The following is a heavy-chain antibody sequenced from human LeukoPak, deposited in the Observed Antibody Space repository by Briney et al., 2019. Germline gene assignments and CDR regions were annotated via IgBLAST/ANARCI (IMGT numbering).Heavy chain of an antibody. Sequence: ASVKVSCKASGYTFTSYDINWVRQATGQGLEWMGWMNPNSGNTGYAQKFQGRVTMTRNTSISTAYMELSSLRSEDTAVYYCARERDIVVVPASDAFDIWGQGTMVTVSS. CDR1: GYTFTSYD. J-gene: IGHJ3*02. V-gene: IGHV1-8*01. D-gene: IGHD2-2*01. CDR2: MNPNSGNT. CDR3: ARERDIVVVPASDAFDI.